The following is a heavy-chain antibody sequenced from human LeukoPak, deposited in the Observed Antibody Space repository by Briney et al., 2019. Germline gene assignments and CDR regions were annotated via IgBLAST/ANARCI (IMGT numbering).Heavy chain of an antibody. D-gene: IGHD4-17*01. Sequence: ASVKVSCKASGYTFTSYGISWVRQAPGQGLEWMGWISAYNGNTNYAQKFQGRVTMTTDTSTSTAYMELRSLRSDDTAVYYCAREDYGDYVSPFDYWGQGTLVTVSS. CDR1: GYTFTSYG. CDR3: AREDYGDYVSPFDY. V-gene: IGHV1-18*01. J-gene: IGHJ4*02. CDR2: ISAYNGNT.